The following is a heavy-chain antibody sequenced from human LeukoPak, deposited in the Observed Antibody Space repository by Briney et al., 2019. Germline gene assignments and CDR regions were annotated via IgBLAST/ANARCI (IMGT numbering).Heavy chain of an antibody. V-gene: IGHV1-2*02. CDR1: GYTFTSYY. D-gene: IGHD6-19*01. J-gene: IGHJ4*02. CDR2: INPNSGGT. CDR3: ARGLRIAVAGTRGDFDY. Sequence: RASVKVSCTASGYTFTSYYMHWVRQAPGQGLEWMGWINPNSGGTNYAQKFQGRVTITADKSTSTAYMELSSLRSEDTAVYYCARGLRIAVAGTRGDFDYWGQGTLVTVSS.